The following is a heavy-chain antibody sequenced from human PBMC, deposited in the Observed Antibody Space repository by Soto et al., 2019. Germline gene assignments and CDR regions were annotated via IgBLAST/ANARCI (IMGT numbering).Heavy chain of an antibody. V-gene: IGHV3-23*01. CDR2: ISGSGGST. Sequence: GESLKISCAASGFTFSSYAMSWVRQAPGKGLEWVSAISGSGGSTYYADSVKGRFTISRDNSKNTLYLQMNSLRAEDTAVYYCAPRRVLTGYFDYWGQGTLVTVSS. CDR1: GFTFSSYA. J-gene: IGHJ4*02. CDR3: APRRVLTGYFDY.